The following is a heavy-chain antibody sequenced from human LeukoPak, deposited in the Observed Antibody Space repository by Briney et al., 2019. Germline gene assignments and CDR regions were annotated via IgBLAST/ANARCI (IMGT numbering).Heavy chain of an antibody. CDR2: ISSSSSYI. D-gene: IGHD3-10*01. CDR1: GFTFSSYS. CDR3: ARDANPPLWFGEFPDASYYYYYGMDV. V-gene: IGHV3-21*01. Sequence: GGSLRLSCAASGFTFSSYSMNWLRQTPGKGLEWVSSISSSSSYIYYADSVKGRFTISRDNAKNSLYLQMNSLRAEDTAVYYCARDANPPLWFGEFPDASYYYYYGMDVWGQGTTVTVSS. J-gene: IGHJ6*02.